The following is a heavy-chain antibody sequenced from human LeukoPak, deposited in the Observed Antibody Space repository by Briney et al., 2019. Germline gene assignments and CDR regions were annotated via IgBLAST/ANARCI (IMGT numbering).Heavy chain of an antibody. J-gene: IGHJ4*02. Sequence: GGSLRLSCSASGFTFSDYDMNWVRQAPGKGLEWVSSISGLSSYTYYGESVKGRFSISRDNAKNSLYLQMNSLGAEDTAAYYCGRAFPPLRTSSAGDLWGQGILVTVSS. CDR1: GFTFSDYD. CDR2: ISGLSSYT. V-gene: IGHV3-21*01. CDR3: GRAFPPLRTSSAGDL. D-gene: IGHD3-16*01.